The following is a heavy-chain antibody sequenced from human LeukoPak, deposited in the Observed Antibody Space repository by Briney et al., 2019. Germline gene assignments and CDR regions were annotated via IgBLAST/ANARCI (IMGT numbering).Heavy chain of an antibody. V-gene: IGHV3-7*01. CDR3: AREYSSGWYDYYYYGMDV. CDR2: IKQDGSEK. J-gene: IGHJ6*02. D-gene: IGHD6-19*01. CDR1: GFTFSSYW. Sequence: PGGSLRLSCAASGFTFSSYWMSWVRQAPGKGLEWVANIKQDGSEKYYVDSVKGRFTTSRDNAKNSLYLQMNSLRAEDTAVYYCAREYSSGWYDYYYYGMDVWGQGTTVTVSS.